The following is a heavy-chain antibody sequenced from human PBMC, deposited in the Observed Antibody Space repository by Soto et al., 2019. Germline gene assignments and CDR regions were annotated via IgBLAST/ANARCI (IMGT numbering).Heavy chain of an antibody. V-gene: IGHV1-69*01. CDR3: VRDRDDYGSGNYYNRIDF. CDR2: IIPIFGTP. J-gene: IGHJ4*02. Sequence: QVQLVQSGAEVKKPGSSVKVSCKASGGIFSTYAISWLRQAPGQGLEWMGGIIPIFGTPNYAQRFRGRVTITAYESTSTAYMELSRLRSEDTAVYYCVRDRDDYGSGNYYNRIDFWGQGTLVTVSS. D-gene: IGHD3-10*01. CDR1: GGIFSTYA.